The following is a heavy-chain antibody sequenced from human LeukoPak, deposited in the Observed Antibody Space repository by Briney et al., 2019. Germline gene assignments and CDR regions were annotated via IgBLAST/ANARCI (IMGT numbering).Heavy chain of an antibody. V-gene: IGHV4-30-4*08. Sequence: PSQTLSLTCTVSGGSISSGDYYWSWIRQPPGKGLEWIGYIYYSGSTYYNPSLKSRVTISVDTSKNQFSLKLSSVTAADTAVYYCAGPSGGWDAFDIWGQGTMVTVSS. D-gene: IGHD2-15*01. CDR2: IYYSGST. J-gene: IGHJ3*02. CDR1: GGSISSGDYY. CDR3: AGPSGGWDAFDI.